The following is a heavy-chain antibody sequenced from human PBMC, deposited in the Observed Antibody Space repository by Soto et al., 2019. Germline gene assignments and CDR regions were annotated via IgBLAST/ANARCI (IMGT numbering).Heavy chain of an antibody. CDR2: IYYSGST. J-gene: IGHJ6*02. D-gene: IGHD3-10*01. V-gene: IGHV4-39*01. CDR3: ARRDYYGSGSHYYYYYGMDV. CDR1: GGSISSSSYY. Sequence: SDTLSLTCTVSGGSISSSSYYWGWIRQPPWKGLEWIGSIYYSGSTYYNPSLKSRVTISVDTSKNQFSLKLSSVTAADTAVCYCARRDYYGSGSHYYYYYGMDVWGQGTTVT.